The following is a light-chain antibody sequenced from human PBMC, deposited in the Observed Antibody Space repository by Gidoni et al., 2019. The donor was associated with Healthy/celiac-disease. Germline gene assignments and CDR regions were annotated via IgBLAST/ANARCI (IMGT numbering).Light chain of an antibody. V-gene: IGLV3-1*01. CDR1: KLGDKY. Sequence: SYELTQPPSVSVSPGQPASITCSGDKLGDKYACWYQQKPGHSPVLVSYQDSKRPSGIPERFSGSNSGNTATLTISGTQAMDEADYCCQAWDSSTVVFGGGTKLTVL. J-gene: IGLJ2*01. CDR3: QAWDSSTVV. CDR2: QDS.